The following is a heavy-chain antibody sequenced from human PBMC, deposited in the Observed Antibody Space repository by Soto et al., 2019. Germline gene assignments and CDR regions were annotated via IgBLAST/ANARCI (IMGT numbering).Heavy chain of an antibody. CDR3: ARVSSGSYYTDY. CDR2: ISYDGSNK. V-gene: IGHV3-30-3*01. J-gene: IGHJ4*02. CDR1: GFTFSSYA. Sequence: GGSLRLSCAASGFTFSSYAMHWVRQAPGKGLEWVAVISYDGSNKYYADSVKGRFTISRDNSKNTLYLQMNSLRAEDTAVYYCARVSSGSYYTDYWGQGTLVTVSS. D-gene: IGHD1-26*01.